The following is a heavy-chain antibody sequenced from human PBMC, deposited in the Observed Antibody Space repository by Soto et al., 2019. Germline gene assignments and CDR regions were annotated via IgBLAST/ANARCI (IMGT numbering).Heavy chain of an antibody. V-gene: IGHV3-53*01. J-gene: IGHJ6*02. CDR2: IHSGGST. CDR1: GFTVSSNY. D-gene: IGHD3-3*01. CDR3: ARGRFCHMDV. Sequence: GGSLRLSCAASGFTVSSNYMSWVRQAPGKGLDWVSVIHSGGSTNYADSVKGRFTISRDNSKNTLYLQMSSLRAEDTAVYYCARGRFCHMDVWGQGTTVTVSS.